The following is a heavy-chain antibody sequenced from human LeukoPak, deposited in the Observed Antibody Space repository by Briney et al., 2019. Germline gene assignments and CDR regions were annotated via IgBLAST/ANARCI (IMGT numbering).Heavy chain of an antibody. CDR1: GFTFSSYS. V-gene: IGHV3-21*01. J-gene: IGHJ5*02. D-gene: IGHD1-14*01. CDR3: ARDLRATETRRDWFDP. Sequence: GGSLRLSCAASGFTFSSYSMNWVRQAPGKGLEWVSSISSSSSYIYYADSVKGRFTISRDNAKNSLYLQMNSLRAEDTAVYYCARDLRATETRRDWFDPWGQGTLVTVSS. CDR2: ISSSSSYI.